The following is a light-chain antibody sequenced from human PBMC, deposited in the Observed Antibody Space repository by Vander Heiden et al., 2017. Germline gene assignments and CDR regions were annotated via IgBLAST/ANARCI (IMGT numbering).Light chain of an antibody. CDR2: DVS. Sequence: QSTLTPPRSVSGSPGQSVTISCTGTSSDVGGYNYVSWYQQHPGKAPKLMIYDVSKRPSGVPERVSGSKSGNTASLTISGLQAEDEADYYCCSYAGSYTFVVFGGGTKLTVL. CDR1: SSDVGGYNY. V-gene: IGLV2-11*01. CDR3: CSYAGSYTFVV. J-gene: IGLJ2*01.